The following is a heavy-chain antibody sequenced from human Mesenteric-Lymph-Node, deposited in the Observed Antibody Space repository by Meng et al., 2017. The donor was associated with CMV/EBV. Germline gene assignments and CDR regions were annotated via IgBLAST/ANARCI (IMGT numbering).Heavy chain of an antibody. CDR3: ARVGRGSYAYWSYYFDY. Sequence: GSLRLSCTVSGGSISSSSYYWGWIRQPPGKGLEWIGSIYYSGSTYYNPSLKSRVTISVDTSKNQFSLKLSSVTAADTAVYYCARVGRGSYAYWSYYFDYWGQGTLVTVSS. J-gene: IGHJ4*02. CDR2: IYYSGST. D-gene: IGHD1-26*01. V-gene: IGHV4-39*07. CDR1: GGSISSSSYY.